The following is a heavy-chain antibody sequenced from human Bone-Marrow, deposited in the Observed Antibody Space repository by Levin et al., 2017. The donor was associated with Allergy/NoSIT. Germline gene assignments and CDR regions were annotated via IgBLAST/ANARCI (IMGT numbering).Heavy chain of an antibody. Sequence: SQTLSLTCTVPGGSISGYYWSWVRQPPGKGLEWVGHIFYSGSTNYNPSLKSRVTISINTSKNQFSLNLTSVTAADTAFYYCARSVAGEVDYWGQGTLVTVSS. J-gene: IGHJ4*02. CDR1: GGSISGYY. CDR3: ARSVAGEVDY. CDR2: IFYSGST. D-gene: IGHD3-10*01. V-gene: IGHV4-59*01.